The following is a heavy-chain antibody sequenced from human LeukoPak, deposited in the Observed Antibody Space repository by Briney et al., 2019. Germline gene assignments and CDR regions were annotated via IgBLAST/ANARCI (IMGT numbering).Heavy chain of an antibody. Sequence: GGSLRLSCAASGFTFDNYAMHWVRQAPGKGLEWVSGVSWNSGSIGYVDSVKGRFTISRDNAKSSVYLQMNNLRAEDTAVYYCVGGAGWQSDYWGQGTPVAVSS. CDR3: VGGAGWQSDY. D-gene: IGHD3-16*01. CDR1: GFTFDNYA. J-gene: IGHJ4*02. CDR2: VSWNSGSI. V-gene: IGHV3-9*01.